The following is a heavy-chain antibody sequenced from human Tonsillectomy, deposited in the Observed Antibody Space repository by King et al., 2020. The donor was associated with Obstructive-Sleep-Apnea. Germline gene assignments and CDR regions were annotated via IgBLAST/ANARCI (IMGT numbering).Heavy chain of an antibody. Sequence: QLVQSGAEVKKPGASVKVSCQASGYTFTTLYMHWVRQAPGQGLEWMGLINPSGGSTTYAQNFQGRVTMTRDTSTSTVFMELSSLRPEDTAVYYCARQAGGFDNWGQGTLVTVSS. CDR3: ARQAGGFDN. D-gene: IGHD3-16*01. V-gene: IGHV1-46*01. J-gene: IGHJ4*02. CDR2: INPSGGST. CDR1: GYTFTTLY.